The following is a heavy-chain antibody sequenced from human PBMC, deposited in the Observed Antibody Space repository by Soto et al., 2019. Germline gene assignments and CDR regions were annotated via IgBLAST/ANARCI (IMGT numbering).Heavy chain of an antibody. CDR1: GFSLSTSGVG. CDR3: ASGLATLPVFAFDI. D-gene: IGHD6-6*01. Sequence: QGTLKESGPTLVNPTQTLTLTCSFSGFSLSTSGVGVGWIRQSPGKALEWLALIYWSGDEHYRPSLKSRLSITKYNSKNHVVLIMTDMDPLDTSTYYCASGLATLPVFAFDIWGQGKMVTVSS. V-gene: IGHV2-5*01. J-gene: IGHJ3*02. CDR2: IYWSGDE.